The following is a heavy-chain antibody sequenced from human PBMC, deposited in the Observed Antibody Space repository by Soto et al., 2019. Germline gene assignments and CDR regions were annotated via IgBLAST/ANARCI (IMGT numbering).Heavy chain of an antibody. D-gene: IGHD3-3*01. CDR1: GFTFSSYA. J-gene: IGHJ5*02. V-gene: IGHV3-23*01. CDR3: AKDPSLRFLEWLLDNWFDP. CDR2: ISGSGGST. Sequence: GGSLRLSCAASGFTFSSYAMSWVRQAPGKGLEWVSAISGSGGSTYYADSVKGRFTISRDNSKNTLYLQMNSLRAEDTAVYYCAKDPSLRFLEWLLDNWFDPWGQGTLVTVSS.